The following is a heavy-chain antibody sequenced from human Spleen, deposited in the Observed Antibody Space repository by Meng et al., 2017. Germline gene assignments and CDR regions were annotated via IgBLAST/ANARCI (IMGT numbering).Heavy chain of an antibody. CDR1: GFSLSTSGMC. CDR2: IDWDDDK. D-gene: IGHD2-21*01. CDR3: GRMIGDEDYYYAMDV. V-gene: IGHV2-70*20. Sequence: SGPTLVKPTQTLTLTCTFSGFSLSTSGMCVSWVRQPPGKALEWLALIDWDDDKYYRTSLKTRLTTSKDTSKNQVVLTMTNMDPVDTATYYCGRMIGDEDYYYAMDVWGQGTTVTVSS. J-gene: IGHJ6*02.